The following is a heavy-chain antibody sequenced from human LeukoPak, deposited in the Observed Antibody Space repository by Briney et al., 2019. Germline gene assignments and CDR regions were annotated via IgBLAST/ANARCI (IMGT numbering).Heavy chain of an antibody. CDR2: ISYDGSNK. V-gene: IGHV3-30*18. Sequence: GGSLRLSCAASGFTFSSSGMHWVRQAPGKGLEWVAVISYDGSNKYYADSVKGRFTFSRDNSKNTLYLQMNSLRAEDTAVYYCAKEYCSNSVCHSLDYWGQGALVTVSS. J-gene: IGHJ4*02. D-gene: IGHD2-8*01. CDR3: AKEYCSNSVCHSLDY. CDR1: GFTFSSSG.